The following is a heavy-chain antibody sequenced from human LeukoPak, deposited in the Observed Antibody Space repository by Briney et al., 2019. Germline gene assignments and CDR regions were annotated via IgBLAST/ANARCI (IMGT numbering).Heavy chain of an antibody. V-gene: IGHV3-11*01. CDR1: GFSFSDFY. CDR3: ARETSYGDYTYLDY. D-gene: IGHD4-17*01. Sequence: GGSLRLSCAASGFSFSDFYMNWIRQAPGKGLEWVSYITDSGSTNYYADSVEGRFTISRDNAKNSLYLQMNSLRAEDTAVYYCARETSYGDYTYLDYWGQGTLVTVSS. J-gene: IGHJ4*02. CDR2: ITDSGSTN.